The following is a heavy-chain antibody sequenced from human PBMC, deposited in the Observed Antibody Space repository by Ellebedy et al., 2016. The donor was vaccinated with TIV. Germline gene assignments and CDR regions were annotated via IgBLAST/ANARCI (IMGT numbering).Heavy chain of an antibody. Sequence: SETLSLXXAVYGGSFRGYYWSWIRQPPGKGLEWIGEINHSGSTNYNPSLKSRVTISVDTSKNQFSLKLSSVTAADTAVYYCARVGSGYYYDYWGQGTLVTVSS. D-gene: IGHD3-22*01. CDR1: GGSFRGYY. CDR3: ARVGSGYYYDY. J-gene: IGHJ4*02. CDR2: INHSGST. V-gene: IGHV4-34*01.